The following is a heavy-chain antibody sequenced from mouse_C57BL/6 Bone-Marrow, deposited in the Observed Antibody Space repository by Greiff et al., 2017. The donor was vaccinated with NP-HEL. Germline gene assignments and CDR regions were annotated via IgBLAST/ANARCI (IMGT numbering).Heavy chain of an antibody. Sequence: EVQLQQSGAELVRPGASVKLSCTASGFNIKDDYMHWVKQRPEQGLEWIGWIDPENGDTEYASKFQGKATITADTSSNTAYLQLSSLTSEDTAVYYCTTYYPPFAYWGQGTLVTVSA. CDR1: GFNIKDDY. CDR3: TTYYPPFAY. J-gene: IGHJ3*01. CDR2: IDPENGDT. V-gene: IGHV14-4*01. D-gene: IGHD1-1*01.